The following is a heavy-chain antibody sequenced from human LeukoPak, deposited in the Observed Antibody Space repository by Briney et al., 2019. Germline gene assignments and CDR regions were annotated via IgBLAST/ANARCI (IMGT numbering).Heavy chain of an antibody. CDR3: ARDVLSDYPPEYFDY. V-gene: IGHV3-74*01. CDR2: INSDGSST. J-gene: IGHJ4*02. D-gene: IGHD4-17*01. Sequence: PGGSLRLSCAASGFTFSSYWMHWVRQAPGKGLVWVSRINSDGSSTSYADSVKGRFTISRDNAKNTLYLQMNSLRAEDTAVYYCARDVLSDYPPEYFDYWGQGTLVTVSS. CDR1: GFTFSSYW.